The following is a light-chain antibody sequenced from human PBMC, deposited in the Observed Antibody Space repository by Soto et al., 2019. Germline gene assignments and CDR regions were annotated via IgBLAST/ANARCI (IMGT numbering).Light chain of an antibody. CDR1: QTISSW. CDR3: QQYISYSRT. J-gene: IGKJ1*01. V-gene: IGKV1-5*03. CDR2: KAS. Sequence: DIQMTQSPSTLSGSVGDRVTITCRASQTISSWLAWYQQKPGKAPKLLIYKASSLESGVPSRFSGSGSGTEFTLTISSLQPDDFATYYCQQYISYSRTFGQGTKVDIK.